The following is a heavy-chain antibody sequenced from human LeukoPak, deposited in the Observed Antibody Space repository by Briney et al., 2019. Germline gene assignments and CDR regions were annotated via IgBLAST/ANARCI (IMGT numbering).Heavy chain of an antibody. Sequence: PSETLSLTGTVSGGSISSSSYYWGWIRQPPGKGLEWIGSIYYSGSTYYNPSLKSRVTISVDTSKNQFSLKLSSVTAADTAVYYCARDNSGSYQFDYWGQGTLVTVSS. J-gene: IGHJ4*02. V-gene: IGHV4-39*07. CDR2: IYYSGST. CDR3: ARDNSGSYQFDY. D-gene: IGHD1-26*01. CDR1: GGSISSSSYY.